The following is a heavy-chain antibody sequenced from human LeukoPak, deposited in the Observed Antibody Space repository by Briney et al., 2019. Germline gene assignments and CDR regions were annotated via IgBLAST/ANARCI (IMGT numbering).Heavy chain of an antibody. V-gene: IGHV5-51*01. D-gene: IGHD4-17*01. CDR2: IYPGDSDT. Sequence: GESLKISCKGSGYSFTSYWIGWVRQMPGKGLEWMGIIYPGDSDTRYSPSFQGQVTISADKSISTAYLQWSSLKASDTAMYYSARHEQDGDSRSYWYFDLWGRGTLVTVSS. CDR1: GYSFTSYW. J-gene: IGHJ2*01. CDR3: ARHEQDGDSRSYWYFDL.